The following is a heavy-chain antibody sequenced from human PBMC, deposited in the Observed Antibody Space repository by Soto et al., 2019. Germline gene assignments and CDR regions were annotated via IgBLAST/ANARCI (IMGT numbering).Heavy chain of an antibody. CDR2: ISAYNGNT. D-gene: IGHD1-26*01. V-gene: IGHV1-18*01. J-gene: IGHJ6*02. Sequence: QVQLVQSGAEVKKPGASVKVSCKASGYTFTSYGINWVRQAPGQGLEWMGWISAYNGNTNYAQKLQGRVTMTTDTSTSTAYMELRSLRSDDTAVYYCARVWVGTTFAYYHGMDVWGQGTTVTVSS. CDR3: ARVWVGTTFAYYHGMDV. CDR1: GYTFTSYG.